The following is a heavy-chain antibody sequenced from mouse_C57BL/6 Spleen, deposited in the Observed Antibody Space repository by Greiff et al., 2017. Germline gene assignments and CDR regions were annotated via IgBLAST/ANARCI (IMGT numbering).Heavy chain of an antibody. CDR2: INPYNGGT. Sequence: EVQLQQSGPVLVKPGASVKMSCKASGYTFTDYYMNWVKQSHGKSLEWIGVINPYNGGTSYNQKFKGKATLSVDKSSSTAYMELNSLTSEDSAVYDCARRDAAWFAYWGQGTLVTVSA. CDR3: ARRDAAWFAY. V-gene: IGHV1-19*01. CDR1: GYTFTDYY. J-gene: IGHJ3*01.